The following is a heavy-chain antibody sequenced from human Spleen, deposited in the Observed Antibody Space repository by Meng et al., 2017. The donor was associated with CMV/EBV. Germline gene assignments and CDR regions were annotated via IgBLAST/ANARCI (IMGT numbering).Heavy chain of an antibody. CDR2: VYYSGST. Sequence: GSLRLSCTVSGGSVSSGSYYWSWIRQPPGKGLEWIGYVYYSGSTNYNPSLKSRLTISVDTSKNQFSLNLSSVTAADTAVYYCARGAAPLPSSYWGQGTLVTVSS. CDR1: GGSVSSGSYY. CDR3: ARGAAPLPSSY. J-gene: IGHJ4*02. D-gene: IGHD6-13*01. V-gene: IGHV4-61*01.